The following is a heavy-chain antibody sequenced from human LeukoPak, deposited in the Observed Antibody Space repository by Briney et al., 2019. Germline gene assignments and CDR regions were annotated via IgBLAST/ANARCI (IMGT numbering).Heavy chain of an antibody. D-gene: IGHD1-1*01. CDR1: GYTFSSYG. CDR3: ARRQGTTMNFDY. J-gene: IGHJ4*02. CDR2: INAYNGNT. V-gene: IGHV1-18*01. Sequence: ASVKVSCKASGYTFSSYGFSWVRQAPGQGLEWMGWINAYNGNTNYAQNLQGRVTMTTDTSTSTAYMELRSLRSDDTAVYYCARRQGTTMNFDYWGQGTLFTVSS.